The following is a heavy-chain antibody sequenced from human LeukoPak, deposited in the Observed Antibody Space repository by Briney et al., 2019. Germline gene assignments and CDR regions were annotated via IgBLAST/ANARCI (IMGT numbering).Heavy chain of an antibody. D-gene: IGHD1-1*01. V-gene: IGHV1-69*04. CDR2: IIPILGIA. CDR3: ARVRDTGYVDY. J-gene: IGHJ4*02. CDR1: GGTFGSYA. Sequence: SVKVSSTASGGTFGSYAISWVRQAPGQGLEWMGRIIPILGIANYAQKFQGRVTITADKSTSTAYMELSSLRSEDTAVYYCARVRDTGYVDYWGQGTLVTVSS.